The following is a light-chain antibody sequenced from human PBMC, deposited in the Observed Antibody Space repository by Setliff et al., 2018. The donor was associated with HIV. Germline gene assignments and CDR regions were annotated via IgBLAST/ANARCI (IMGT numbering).Light chain of an antibody. V-gene: IGLV2-23*02. CDR1: SSNIGTYDF. CDR2: EVN. CDR3: SSYAGSSSFDV. Sequence: QSALTQPASVSGSPGQSITISCTGNSSNIGTYDFVSWYRQYPGKAPQLTIYEVNKRPSGVSERFSGSKSGNAASLTISGLQSDDEADYYCSSYAGSSSFDVFGTGTKATVL. J-gene: IGLJ1*01.